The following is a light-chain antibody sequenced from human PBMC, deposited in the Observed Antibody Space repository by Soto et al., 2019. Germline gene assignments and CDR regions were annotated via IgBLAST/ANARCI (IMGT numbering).Light chain of an antibody. Sequence: ENVLTQSPGTLSLSPGERATLSCRATQTVTGSDLAWYQQQVGQPPRLLIYGASNRATGIPDRFSGSGSGTDFTLTISRLEPEDSALYYCQQYDNLPPRWMFGQGTKVDIK. V-gene: IGKV3-20*01. CDR2: GAS. J-gene: IGKJ1*01. CDR3: QQYDNLPPRWM. CDR1: QTVTGSD.